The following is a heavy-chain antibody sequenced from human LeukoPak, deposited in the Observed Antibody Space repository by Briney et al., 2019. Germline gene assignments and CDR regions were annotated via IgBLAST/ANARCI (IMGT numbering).Heavy chain of an antibody. CDR3: AKVRNSGWSPSGFDY. CDR2: IIGGGGNT. CDR1: GLTFSIYA. Sequence: GGSLRLSCTASGLTFSIYAMNWVRQAPGKGLEWVSAIIGGGGNTYYADSVKGRFTISRDNSKNTLYLQMNSLRVADTAVYYCAKVRNSGWSPSGFDYWGQGTLVTVSS. J-gene: IGHJ4*02. V-gene: IGHV3-23*01. D-gene: IGHD6-19*01.